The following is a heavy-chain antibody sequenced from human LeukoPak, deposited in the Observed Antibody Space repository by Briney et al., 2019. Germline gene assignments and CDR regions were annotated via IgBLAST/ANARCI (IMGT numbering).Heavy chain of an antibody. CDR1: GGSINSSAYY. CDR2: IYYSGNT. Sequence: SETLSLTCTVSGGSINSSAYYWGCIRQPPGKGLEWIGSIYYSGNTYYNPSLKSRVTISVDTSRNQFSLKLSSVTAADTALYYCARHAQVVTAIWFDPWGQGTLVTVSS. J-gene: IGHJ5*02. D-gene: IGHD2-21*02. CDR3: ARHAQVVTAIWFDP. V-gene: IGHV4-39*01.